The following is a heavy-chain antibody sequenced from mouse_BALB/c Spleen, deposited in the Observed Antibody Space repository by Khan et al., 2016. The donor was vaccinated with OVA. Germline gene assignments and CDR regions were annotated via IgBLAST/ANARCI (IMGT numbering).Heavy chain of an antibody. Sequence: EVELVESGGGLVKPGGSLKLSCAASGFTFSSFAMSWVRQTPEKSLEWVATISSAGTYTFYPDSLKGRSTISRDNAKNTLYLQMNSLRSEDTAMYYCANGNYGWFAYWGQGTLVTVSA. CDR3: ANGNYGWFAY. V-gene: IGHV5-9-3*01. J-gene: IGHJ3*01. CDR1: GFTFSSFA. CDR2: ISSAGTYT. D-gene: IGHD2-1*01.